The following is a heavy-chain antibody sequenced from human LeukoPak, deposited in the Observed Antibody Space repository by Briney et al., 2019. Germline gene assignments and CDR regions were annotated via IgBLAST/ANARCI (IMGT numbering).Heavy chain of an antibody. Sequence: SETLSLTCTVSGGSISSYYWGWIRQPPGKGLEWIGYIYYSGSTNYNPSLKSRVTISVDTSKNQFSLKLSSVTAADTAVYYCARSGSYYPYFDCWGQGTLVTVSS. J-gene: IGHJ4*02. CDR2: IYYSGST. CDR3: ARSGSYYPYFDC. D-gene: IGHD1-26*01. V-gene: IGHV4-59*12. CDR1: GGSISSYY.